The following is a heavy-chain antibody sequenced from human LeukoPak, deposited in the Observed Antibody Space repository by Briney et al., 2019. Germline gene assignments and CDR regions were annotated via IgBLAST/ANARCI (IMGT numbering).Heavy chain of an antibody. Sequence: SETLSLTCTVSGGSISSYYWSWIRQPPGEGLGWVGYIYYSGGTNYNPSLKIRVTISVDTSKNQFSLKLSSATAADTAVYYCASYHPNWNYAFDYWGQGTLVTVSS. CDR3: ASYHPNWNYAFDY. CDR2: IYYSGGT. V-gene: IGHV4-59*01. D-gene: IGHD1-7*01. J-gene: IGHJ4*02. CDR1: GGSISSYY.